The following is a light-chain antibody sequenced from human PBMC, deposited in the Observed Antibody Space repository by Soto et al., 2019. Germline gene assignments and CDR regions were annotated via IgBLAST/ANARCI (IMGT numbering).Light chain of an antibody. J-gene: IGKJ5*01. Sequence: VLTQSPGTLSLSPGERATLSCRAGQSVSSNYLAWYQQKPGQAPRLLIYGASRRATAIPDRFSGSGSGTDFSLTISRLEPEDCAVYYCQQYGGSPLITFGQGTRLEIK. CDR2: GAS. CDR1: QSVSSNY. V-gene: IGKV3-20*01. CDR3: QQYGGSPLIT.